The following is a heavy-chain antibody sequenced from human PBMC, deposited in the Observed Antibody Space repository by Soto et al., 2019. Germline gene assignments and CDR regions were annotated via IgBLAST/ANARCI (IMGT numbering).Heavy chain of an antibody. V-gene: IGHV1-69*01. J-gene: IGHJ4*02. CDR1: GGIFSSYA. Sequence: QEQLVQSGAEVKKPGSSVKVSCKASGGIFSSYAISWVRQAPGQGLEWMGGIIPIFGTANYAQKFQARVTQTEDASTNTAYMDMSSLKSGDTAIDYWAGGGSGYVWFNEFWGQGTLVTVSS. CDR2: IIPIFGTA. CDR3: AGGGSGYVWFNEF. D-gene: IGHD3-22*01.